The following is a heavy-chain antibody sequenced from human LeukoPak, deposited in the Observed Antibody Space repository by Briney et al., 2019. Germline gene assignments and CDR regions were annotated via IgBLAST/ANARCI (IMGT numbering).Heavy chain of an antibody. Sequence: PGGSLRLSCAASGFTFSSYWMSWVRQAPGKGPEWVAYINRDGSETNYVVSVKGRFTISRDNARNSLYLQMNNLRADDTAVYYCARNVVWGQGTLVTVSS. D-gene: IGHD2-15*01. CDR2: INRDGSET. CDR3: ARNVV. CDR1: GFTFSSYW. J-gene: IGHJ4*02. V-gene: IGHV3-7*01.